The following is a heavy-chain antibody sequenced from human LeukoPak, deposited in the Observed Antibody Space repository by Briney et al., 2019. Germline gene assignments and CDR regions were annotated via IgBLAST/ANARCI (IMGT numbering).Heavy chain of an antibody. CDR2: MNPNSGNT. CDR1: GYTFTSYD. V-gene: IGHV1-8*03. Sequence: ASVKVSCKASGYTFTSYDINWVRQATGQGLEWMGWMNPNSGNTGYAQKFQGRVTITRNTSISTAYMELSSLRSEDTAVYYCARESSSDWYEDYFDYWGQGTLVTVSS. D-gene: IGHD6-19*01. J-gene: IGHJ4*02. CDR3: ARESSSDWYEDYFDY.